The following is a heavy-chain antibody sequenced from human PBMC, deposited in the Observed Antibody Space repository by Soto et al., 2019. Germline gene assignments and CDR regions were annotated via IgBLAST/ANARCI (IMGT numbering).Heavy chain of an antibody. D-gene: IGHD6-6*01. CDR1: GGTFTGNP. V-gene: IGHV1-69*01. J-gene: IGHJ6*02. CDR3: ARENSIASLSYYYGMEV. Sequence: QVQLVQSGAEVKKPGSSVKVSCKASGGTFTGNPISWVRQAPGRGLEWMGGSIPMFGTTNYAQKFQGRVTITADESTTKAYMELNSLRSEDTAVYYCARENSIASLSYYYGMEVWGQGTTVTVSS. CDR2: SIPMFGTT.